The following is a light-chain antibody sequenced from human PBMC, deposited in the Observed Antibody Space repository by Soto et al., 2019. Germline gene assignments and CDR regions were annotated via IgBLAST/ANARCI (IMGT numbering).Light chain of an antibody. J-gene: IGKJ1*01. CDR3: QQYGRSVG. V-gene: IGKV3-20*01. Sequence: EIVLTQSPGTLSLCPGERLTLSCGTSQSLSTRSLAWYQQKPGQAPSLLIYEASTRAPGTPDRFSGSGSGTDFTLTVSRLEPEDFAVYYCQQYGRSVGFGQGTKVDIK. CDR1: QSLSTRS. CDR2: EAS.